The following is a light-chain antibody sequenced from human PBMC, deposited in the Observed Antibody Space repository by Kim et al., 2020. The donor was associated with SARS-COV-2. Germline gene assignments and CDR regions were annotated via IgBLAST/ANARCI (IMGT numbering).Light chain of an antibody. Sequence: DVVMTQSPLSLPVTLGRPASISCRSSQSLVYSDGNTYLTWFLQRPGQSPRRLIYRVSNRDSGVPDRFSGSGSGTDFTLKISRVEAEDVGVYYCVQGSHWPRTFGGGTKVDIK. CDR1: QSLVYSDGNTY. V-gene: IGKV2-30*01. CDR3: VQGSHWPRT. CDR2: RVS. J-gene: IGKJ4*01.